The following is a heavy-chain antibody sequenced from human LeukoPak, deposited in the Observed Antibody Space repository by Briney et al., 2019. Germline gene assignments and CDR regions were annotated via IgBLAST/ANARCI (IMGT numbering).Heavy chain of an antibody. J-gene: IGHJ4*02. D-gene: IGHD2-21*02. CDR3: ARDLCCGGGCYSCFDY. Sequence: VASVKVSCKASGGTFSSYAISWVRQAPGQGLEWMGRIIPIFGTANYAQKFQGRVTITTDESTSTAYMELSSLRSEDTVVYYCARDLCCGGGCYSCFDYWGQGTLVTVSS. CDR2: IIPIFGTA. CDR1: GGTFSSYA. V-gene: IGHV1-69*05.